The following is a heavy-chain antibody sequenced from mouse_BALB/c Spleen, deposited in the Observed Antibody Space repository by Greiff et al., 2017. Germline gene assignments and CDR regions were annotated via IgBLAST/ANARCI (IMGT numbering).Heavy chain of an antibody. V-gene: IGHV1-87*01. Sequence: SGAELARPGASVKLSCKASGYTFTSYWMQWVKQRPGQGLEWIGAIYPGDGDTRYTQKFKGKATLTADKSSSTAYMQLSSLASEDSAVYYCARDYGYFDYWGQGTTLTVSS. CDR1: GYTFTSYW. CDR3: ARDYGYFDY. J-gene: IGHJ2*01. D-gene: IGHD1-1*01. CDR2: IYPGDGDT.